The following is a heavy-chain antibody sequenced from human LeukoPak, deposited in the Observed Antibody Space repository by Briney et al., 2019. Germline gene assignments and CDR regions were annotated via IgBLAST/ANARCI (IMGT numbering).Heavy chain of an antibody. D-gene: IGHD3-10*01. CDR2: ISGSGGTT. CDR1: GFTFRTYA. J-gene: IGHJ5*02. CDR3: AKLSTFGDLSRVRFDP. Sequence: GGSLRLSCAVSGFTFRTYAMSWVRQAPGKGLEWVSAISGSGGTTYYADSVKGRFTNSRDNSKNTLYLQMNSLRAEDTAVYYCAKLSTFGDLSRVRFDPWGQGTLVTVSS. V-gene: IGHV3-23*01.